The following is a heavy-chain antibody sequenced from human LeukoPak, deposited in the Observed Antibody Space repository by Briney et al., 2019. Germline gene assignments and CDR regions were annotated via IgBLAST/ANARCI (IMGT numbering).Heavy chain of an antibody. V-gene: IGHV4-39*07. CDR2: IYYSGST. CDR3: ARCVATGILTWFDP. D-gene: IGHD5-12*01. J-gene: IGHJ5*02. CDR1: GGSISSSSYY. Sequence: SETLSLTCTVSGGSISSSSYYWGWIRQPPGKGLEWIGSIYYSGSTYYNPSLKSRVTISVDTSKNQFSLKLSSVTAADTAVYYCARCVATGILTWFDPWGQGTLVTVSS.